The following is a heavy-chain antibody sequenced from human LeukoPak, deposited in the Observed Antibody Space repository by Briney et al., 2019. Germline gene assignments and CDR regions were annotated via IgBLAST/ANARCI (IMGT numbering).Heavy chain of an antibody. J-gene: IGHJ1*01. CDR1: GYTFTGYY. CDR3: ARGPAGIAVAGLYRH. V-gene: IGHV1-18*04. CDR2: ISAYNGNT. D-gene: IGHD6-19*01. Sequence: ASVKVSCKASGYTFTGYYMHWVRQAPGQGLEWMGWISAYNGNTNYAQKLQGRVTMTTDTSTSTAYMELRSLRSDDTAVYYCARGPAGIAVAGLYRHWGQGTLVTVSS.